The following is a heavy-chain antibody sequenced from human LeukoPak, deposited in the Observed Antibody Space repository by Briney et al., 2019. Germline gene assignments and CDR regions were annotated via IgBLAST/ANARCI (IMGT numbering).Heavy chain of an antibody. Sequence: GGSLRLSCAASGFTFSSYGMHWVRQAPGKGLEWVAVISYDGSNKYYADSVKGRFTISRDNSKNTLYLQMNSLRAEDTAVYYCASFSALRYYFDYWGQGTLVTVSS. CDR1: GFTFSSYG. D-gene: IGHD1-26*01. CDR3: ASFSALRYYFDY. J-gene: IGHJ4*02. CDR2: ISYDGSNK. V-gene: IGHV3-30*03.